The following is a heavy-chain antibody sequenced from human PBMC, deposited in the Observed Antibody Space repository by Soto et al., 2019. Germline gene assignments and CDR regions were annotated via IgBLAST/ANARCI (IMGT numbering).Heavy chain of an antibody. CDR1: GHSFSTYW. CDR3: TRDLDYGGDSDSVDI. CDR2: IYPGDSRT. J-gene: IGHJ3*02. Sequence: EAQLVQSGPEVKKPGDSLKISCEDSGHSFSTYWIAWVRQMPGKGLEWMGIIYPGDSRTTYSPSFQGQVIISADKSIXTAYLQWTSLKASATAMYYCTRDLDYGGDSDSVDIWGQGTMVIVSS. D-gene: IGHD4-17*01. V-gene: IGHV5-51*03.